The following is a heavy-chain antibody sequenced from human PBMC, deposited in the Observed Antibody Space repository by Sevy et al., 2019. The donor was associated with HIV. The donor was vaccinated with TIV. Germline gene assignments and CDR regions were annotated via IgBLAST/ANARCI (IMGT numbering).Heavy chain of an antibody. CDR1: GFTFSSYW. V-gene: IGHV3-7*01. CDR3: VREGVGGYSYSLDC. Sequence: GGSLRLSCAASGFTFSSYWMSWVRQAPGKGLEWVDTMKEDGSERNYVDPVKGRFTISRDNAKNSPYLQMNSLRAEDTAVYYGVREGVGGYSYSLDCWGQGTLVTVSS. CDR2: MKEDGSER. D-gene: IGHD5-18*01. J-gene: IGHJ4*02.